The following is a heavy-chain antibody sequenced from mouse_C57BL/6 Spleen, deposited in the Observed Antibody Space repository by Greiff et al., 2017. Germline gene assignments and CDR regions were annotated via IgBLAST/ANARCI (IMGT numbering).Heavy chain of an antibody. Sequence: EVQLQQSGPELVKPGASVKISCKASGYTFTDYYMNWVKQSHGKSLEWIGDINPNNGGTSYNQKFKGKATLTVDKSSSTAYMELRSLTAEDSAVYYCARFDGYWGQGTLVTVSA. CDR2: INPNNGGT. CDR1: GYTFTDYY. CDR3: ARFDGY. J-gene: IGHJ3*02. V-gene: IGHV1-26*01.